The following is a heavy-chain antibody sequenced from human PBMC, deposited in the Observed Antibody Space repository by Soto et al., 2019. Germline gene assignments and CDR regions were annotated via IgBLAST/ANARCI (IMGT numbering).Heavy chain of an antibody. CDR3: ARDPAYYDFWSGYLSPYYYGMHV. Sequence: GASVKVSCKASGYTFTSYSMHWVRQAPGQRLEWMGWINAGNGNTKYSQKFQGRVTITRDTSASTAYMELSSLRSEDTAVYYCARDPAYYDFWSGYLSPYYYGMHVWGQGTTVTVSS. D-gene: IGHD3-3*01. V-gene: IGHV1-3*01. J-gene: IGHJ6*02. CDR1: GYTFTSYS. CDR2: INAGNGNT.